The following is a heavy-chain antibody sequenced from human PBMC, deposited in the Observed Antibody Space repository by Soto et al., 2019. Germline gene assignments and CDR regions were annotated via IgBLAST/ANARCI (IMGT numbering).Heavy chain of an antibody. J-gene: IGHJ3*02. CDR1: GGTFSSYT. V-gene: IGHV1-69*02. CDR3: ARYCSGGSCYFGRAFDI. Sequence: QVQLVQSGAEVQKPGSSVKVSCKASGGTFSSYTISWVRQAPGQGLEWMGRIIPILGIANYAQKFQGRVTITADKSTSTAYMELSSLRSEDTAVYYCARYCSGGSCYFGRAFDIWGQGTMVTVSS. CDR2: IIPILGIA. D-gene: IGHD2-15*01.